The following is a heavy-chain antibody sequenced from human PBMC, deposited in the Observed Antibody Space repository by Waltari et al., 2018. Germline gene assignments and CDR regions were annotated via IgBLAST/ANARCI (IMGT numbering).Heavy chain of an antibody. J-gene: IGHJ4*02. CDR2: ISSRCSTI. V-gene: IGHV3-48*03. Sequence: EVQLVESGGGLVQPGGSLRLSCAASGFTFSSYEMNWVRQAPGKGLEWVSYISSRCSTIYYADAVKGRFTISRDNAKNSLYLQMNSLRAEDTAVYYCARDWSARLGGVLDYWGQGTLVTVSS. CDR1: GFTFSSYE. D-gene: IGHD6-19*01. CDR3: ARDWSARLGGVLDY.